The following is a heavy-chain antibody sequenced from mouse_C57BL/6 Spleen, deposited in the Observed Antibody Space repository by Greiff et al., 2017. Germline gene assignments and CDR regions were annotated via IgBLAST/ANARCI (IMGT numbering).Heavy chain of an antibody. CDR3: ASTAGY. V-gene: IGHV1-59*01. D-gene: IGHD1-2*01. J-gene: IGHJ2*01. Sequence: QVQLQQPGAELVRPGTSVKLSCKASGYTFTSYWMHWVKQRPGQGLEWIGVIDPSDSYTNSNQKFKGKATLTVDTSSSTAYMQLSSLTSEDSAVYYCASTAGYWGQGTTLTVSS. CDR1: GYTFTSYW. CDR2: IDPSDSYT.